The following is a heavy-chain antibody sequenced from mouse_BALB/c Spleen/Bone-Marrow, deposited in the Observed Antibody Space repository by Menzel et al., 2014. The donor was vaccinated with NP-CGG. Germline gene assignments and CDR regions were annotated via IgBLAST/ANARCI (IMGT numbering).Heavy chain of an antibody. Sequence: EVKLMESGTVLARPGAAVTMSCKASGYTFSNYWMHWVKQRPGQGLEWIGTIYPGNSDTTYNQKFKGKAKLTAVTSTSTAYMDLSSLTNEDSAVYYCTTLARTNFDYWGQGTTLTVSS. J-gene: IGHJ2*01. CDR2: IYPGNSDT. CDR1: GYTFSNYW. V-gene: IGHV1-5*01. D-gene: IGHD3-1*01. CDR3: TTLARTNFDY.